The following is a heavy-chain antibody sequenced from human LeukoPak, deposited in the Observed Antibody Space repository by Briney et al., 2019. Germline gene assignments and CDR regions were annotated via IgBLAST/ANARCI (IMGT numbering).Heavy chain of an antibody. V-gene: IGHV3-30-3*01. J-gene: IGHJ4*02. D-gene: IGHD2-2*01. CDR3: ARSGYCSSTSCLKAFDY. CDR2: ISYDGTNK. Sequence: GTSLRLSCAASGFTFSSYAMHWVRQAPGKGLEWVAVISYDGTNKYYADSVKGRFTISRDNSKNTLYLQMNSLRAEDTAVYYCARSGYCSSTSCLKAFDYWGQGTLVTVSP. CDR1: GFTFSSYA.